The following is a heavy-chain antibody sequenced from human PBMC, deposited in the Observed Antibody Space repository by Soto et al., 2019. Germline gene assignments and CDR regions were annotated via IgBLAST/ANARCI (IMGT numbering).Heavy chain of an antibody. CDR2: ISYDGSNQ. J-gene: IGHJ4*02. CDR3: AKDQASGQGSFDS. CDR1: GFTFNIYG. V-gene: IGHV3-30*18. Sequence: VGSLRLSCAASGFTFNIYGMHWVRQAPDKGLEWVALISYDGSNQYYADSVKGRFTISRDNSKNTLFLQMNSLRADDTAVYYCAKDQASGQGSFDSWGQGTLVTVS.